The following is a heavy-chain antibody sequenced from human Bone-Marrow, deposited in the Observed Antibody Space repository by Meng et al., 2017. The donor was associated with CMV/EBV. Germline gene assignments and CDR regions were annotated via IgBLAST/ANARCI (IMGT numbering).Heavy chain of an antibody. CDR2: ISAYNGNT. Sequence: ASVKVSCKASGYTFTSYGISWVRQAPGQGLEWMGWISAYNGNTNYAQKLQGRVTMTTDTSTSTAYMELRSLRSEDTAVYYCAREPIKSVVVPAAVYGMDVWGQGTTVTVSS. V-gene: IGHV1-18*01. CDR3: AREPIKSVVVPAAVYGMDV. D-gene: IGHD2-2*01. J-gene: IGHJ6*02. CDR1: GYTFTSYG.